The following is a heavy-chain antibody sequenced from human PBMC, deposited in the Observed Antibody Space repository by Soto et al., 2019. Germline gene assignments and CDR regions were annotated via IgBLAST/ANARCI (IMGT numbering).Heavy chain of an antibody. V-gene: IGHV3-30-3*01. CDR2: ISYDGSNK. Sequence: QVQLVESGGGVVQPGRSLRLSCAASGFTFSSYAMHWVRQAPGKGLEWVAVISYDGSNKYYADSVKGRFTISRDNSKNTLYLQMNSLRAEDTAVYYCARGYDYYDSSGYYPPFDYWGQGTLVTVSS. CDR3: ARGYDYYDSSGYYPPFDY. D-gene: IGHD3-22*01. J-gene: IGHJ4*02. CDR1: GFTFSSYA.